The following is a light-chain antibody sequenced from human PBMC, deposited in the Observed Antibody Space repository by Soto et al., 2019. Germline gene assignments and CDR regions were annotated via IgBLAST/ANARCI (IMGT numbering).Light chain of an antibody. CDR2: EGS. V-gene: IGLV2-23*01. CDR1: NSDVGGYNL. J-gene: IGLJ3*02. CDR3: CSYAGGSTSLV. Sequence: QSALTQPASVSGSPGQSITISCTGTNSDVGGYNLVSWYQQYPGRAPKLMIYEGSKRPSGVSNRFSGSKSGNTASLTISGFQAEDEGFYYCCSYAGGSTSLVFGGGTKLTVL.